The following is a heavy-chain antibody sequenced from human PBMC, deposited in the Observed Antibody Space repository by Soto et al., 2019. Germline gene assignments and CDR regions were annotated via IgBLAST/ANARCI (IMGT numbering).Heavy chain of an antibody. D-gene: IGHD1-26*01. V-gene: IGHV3-30-3*01. CDR2: ISYDGSNK. CDR1: GFTFSSYA. CDR3: ASGDRGSYYLVY. J-gene: IGHJ4*02. Sequence: QVQLVESGGGVVQPGRSLRLSCAASGFTFSSYAMHWVRQAPGKGLEWVAVISYDGSNKYYADSVKGRFTISRDNSKNTLYLQMNGLRAEDTAVYYCASGDRGSYYLVYWGQGTLVTVSS.